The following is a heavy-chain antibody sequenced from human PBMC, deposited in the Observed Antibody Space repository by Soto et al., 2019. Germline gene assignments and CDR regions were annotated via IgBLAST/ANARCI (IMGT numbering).Heavy chain of an antibody. Sequence: QVQLVQSGAEVKEPGASVRVSCTASGYTFINFDISWVRQAAGQGLEWLGWMNPGSGKTGYASKFQGRVAMTRDASSGTSHLELSSLTSDDTAVYYCARMASAGTLNWFDPWGQGTLVTVSS. D-gene: IGHD6-13*01. J-gene: IGHJ5*02. V-gene: IGHV1-8*02. CDR2: MNPGSGKT. CDR3: ARMASAGTLNWFDP. CDR1: GYTFINFD.